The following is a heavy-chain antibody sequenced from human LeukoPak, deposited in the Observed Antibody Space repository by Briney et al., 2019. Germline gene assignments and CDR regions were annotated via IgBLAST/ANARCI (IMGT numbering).Heavy chain of an antibody. CDR1: GFTFDNYA. CDR2: ISGGGSST. D-gene: IGHD6-13*01. Sequence: TGGSLRLSCAASGFTFDNYAMHWVRQAPGKGLEWVSLISGGGSSTSYADSVKGRFTISRDNNKGSLYLQMNSLTTEDTALYYCAKVLGSSSWYSLGSWGQGTLVTVSS. J-gene: IGHJ5*02. V-gene: IGHV3-43*02. CDR3: AKVLGSSSWYSLGS.